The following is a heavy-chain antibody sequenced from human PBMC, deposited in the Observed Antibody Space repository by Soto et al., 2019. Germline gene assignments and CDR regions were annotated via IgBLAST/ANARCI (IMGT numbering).Heavy chain of an antibody. CDR2: IRNKTDGGTS. CDR3: TTHPYYYFWSGYQFDH. CDR1: GFSFDKAW. D-gene: IGHD3-3*01. Sequence: GGSLRLSCAASGFSFDKAWMSWVRLTPGRGLVWVGRIRNKTDGGTSDYPSSVRDRFTVSRDDSRSILYLQMNTLKTEDTAVYYRTTHPYYYFWSGYQFDHWGQGALVTVSS. V-gene: IGHV3-15*01. J-gene: IGHJ4*02.